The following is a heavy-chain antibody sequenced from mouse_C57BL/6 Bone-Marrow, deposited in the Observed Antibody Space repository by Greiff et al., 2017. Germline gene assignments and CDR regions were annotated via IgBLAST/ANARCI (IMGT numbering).Heavy chain of an antibody. V-gene: IGHV1-61*01. CDR1: GYTFTSYW. J-gene: IGHJ2*01. CDR2: IYPSDSET. D-gene: IGHD1-1*01. Sequence: VQLQQSGAELVRPGSSVKLSCKASGYTFTSYWMDWVKQRPGQGLEWIGNIYPSDSETHYNQKFKDKATLTVDKSSSTAYMQLSSLTSEDSAVYYCAHYGSSYGYFDYWGQGTTLTVSS. CDR3: AHYGSSYGYFDY.